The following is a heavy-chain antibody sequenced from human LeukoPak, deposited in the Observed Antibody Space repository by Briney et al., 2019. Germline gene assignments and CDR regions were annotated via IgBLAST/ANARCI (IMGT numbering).Heavy chain of an antibody. V-gene: IGHV3-20*01. D-gene: IGHD3-10*01. Sequence: GGSLRLSCAASGFTFSSYAMSWVRQAPGKGLEWVSGINWNGGSTGYADSVKGRFTISRDNAKNSLYLQMNSLRAEDTALYHCARSLKGSGIYAFDIWGQGTMVTVSS. CDR3: ARSLKGSGIYAFDI. CDR1: GFTFSSYA. J-gene: IGHJ3*02. CDR2: INWNGGST.